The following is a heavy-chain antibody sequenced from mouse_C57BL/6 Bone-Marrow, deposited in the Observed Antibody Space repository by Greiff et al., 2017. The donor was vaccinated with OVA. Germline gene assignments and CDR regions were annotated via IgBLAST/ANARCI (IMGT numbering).Heavy chain of an antibody. J-gene: IGHJ3*01. CDR3: ARCGYDPWFAY. CDR1: GYTFTSYT. D-gene: IGHD2-2*01. V-gene: IGHV1-4*01. CDR2: INPSSGYT. Sequence: QVQLQQSGAELARPGASVKMSCKASGYTFTSYTMHWVKQRPGQGLDWIGYINPSSGYTKYNQKFKDKATLTADKSSSTAYMQLSSLTSEDSAVYYCARCGYDPWFAYWGQGTLVTVSA.